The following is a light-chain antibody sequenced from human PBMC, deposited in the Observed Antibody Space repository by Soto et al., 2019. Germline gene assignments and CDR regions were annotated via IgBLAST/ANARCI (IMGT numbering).Light chain of an antibody. V-gene: IGLV2-14*01. CDR2: EVS. Sequence: QSVLTQPASVSGSPGQSLTISCTGTSSDVGAYNYVSWYQQHPGKAPKVMIYEVSNRPSGVSNRFSGSKSGNTASLTISGLQAEDEADYHCSSYTTSSSWVFGGGTKLTVL. J-gene: IGLJ3*02. CDR3: SSYTTSSSWV. CDR1: SSDVGAYNY.